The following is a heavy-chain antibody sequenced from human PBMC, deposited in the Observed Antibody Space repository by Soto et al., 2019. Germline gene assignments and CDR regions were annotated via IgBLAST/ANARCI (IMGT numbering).Heavy chain of an antibody. Sequence: EVQLLESGGGLVQPGGSLSLSCAASGFTFSSYAMSWVRQAPGKGLEWVSAISGSGGSTYYADSVKGRFTISRDNSKNPLYLQMNSLRAEDTAVYYCAKGGSSSWYFDYWTQGTLVTVSS. D-gene: IGHD6-13*01. J-gene: IGHJ4*02. CDR3: AKGGSSSWYFDY. CDR1: GFTFSSYA. V-gene: IGHV3-23*01. CDR2: ISGSGGST.